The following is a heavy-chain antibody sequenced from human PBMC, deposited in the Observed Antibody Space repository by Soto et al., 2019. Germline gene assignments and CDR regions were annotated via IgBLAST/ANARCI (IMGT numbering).Heavy chain of an antibody. V-gene: IGHV3-73*01. D-gene: IGHD6-13*01. CDR3: IRAAAGLDP. CDR1: GFPFSGSE. J-gene: IGHJ5*02. CDR2: IRTKTSNYAT. Sequence: EVKVVESGGDLVQPGGSLKLSCAASGFPFSGSEIHWVRQASGKGLEWVGHIRTKTSNYATAYAASVKGRFSISRDDLNNMAYLEMNSLRTEDTAVYYCIRAAAGLDPWGQGTLVTVSS.